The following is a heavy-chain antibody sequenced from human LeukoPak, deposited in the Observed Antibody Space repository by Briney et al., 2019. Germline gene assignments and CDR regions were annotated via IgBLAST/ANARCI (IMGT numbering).Heavy chain of an antibody. D-gene: IGHD3-3*01. J-gene: IGHJ2*01. CDR3: ARDFWSGYHWYFDL. CDR1: GGSISSGGYY. V-gene: IGHV4-30-2*01. CDR2: IYHSGST. Sequence: SETLSLTCTVSGGSISSGGYYWSWIWQPPGKGLEWIGYIYHSGSTYYNPFLKSRVTISVDRSKNQFSLKLSSVTAADTAVYYCARDFWSGYHWYFDLWGRGTLVTVSS.